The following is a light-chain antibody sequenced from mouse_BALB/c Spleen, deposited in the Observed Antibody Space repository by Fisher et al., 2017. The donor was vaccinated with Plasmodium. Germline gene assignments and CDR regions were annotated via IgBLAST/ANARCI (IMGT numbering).Light chain of an antibody. CDR2: YGS. CDR3: WQGTHLWT. CDR1: QSINNY. V-gene: IGKV5-45*01. Sequence: DIVLTQTPATLSVTPGDRVSLSCRASQSINNYLHWYQQRSHESPRLLINYGSQSISGLPSRFSGSGSGTDFTLKISRVEAEDLGVYYCWQGTHLWTFGGGTKLEIK. J-gene: IGKJ1*01.